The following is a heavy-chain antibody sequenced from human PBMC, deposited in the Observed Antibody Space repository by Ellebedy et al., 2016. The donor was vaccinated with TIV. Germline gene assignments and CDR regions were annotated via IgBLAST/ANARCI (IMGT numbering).Heavy chain of an antibody. CDR3: AKGSDYGDYYYGMDV. V-gene: IGHV3-30*02. CDR1: GFTFSSYG. Sequence: PGGSLRLSCAASGFTFSSYGMHWVRQAPGKGLEWVAFIRYDGSNKYYADSVTGRFTISRDNSKNTLYLQMNSLRAEDTAVYYCAKGSDYGDYYYGMDVWGQGTTVTVSS. CDR2: IRYDGSNK. D-gene: IGHD4-17*01. J-gene: IGHJ6*02.